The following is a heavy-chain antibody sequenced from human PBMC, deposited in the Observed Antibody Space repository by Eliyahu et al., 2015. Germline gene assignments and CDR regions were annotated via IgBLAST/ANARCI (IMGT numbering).Heavy chain of an antibody. CDR1: GFPVSSXY. V-gene: IGHV3-66*01. D-gene: IGHD2-2*02. J-gene: IGHJ6*02. Sequence: EVQLVESGGGLVQPGGSLRLSCAAXGFPVSSXYMSWVRQAPGKGLGWVSVIYSGGSAYYADSVKGRFTISRDKSKNTLYLQMNSLRAEDTAVYYCARYGAVPAAIQPYYYYGMDVWGQGTTVTVSS. CDR2: IYSGGSA. CDR3: ARYGAVPAAIQPYYYYGMDV.